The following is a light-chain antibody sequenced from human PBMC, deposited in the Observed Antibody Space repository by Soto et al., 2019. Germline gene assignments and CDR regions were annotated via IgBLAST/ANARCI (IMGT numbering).Light chain of an antibody. V-gene: IGKV3-15*01. CDR2: DAS. CDR1: QSVHNF. CDR3: QQYYSYPLIT. J-gene: IGKJ5*01. Sequence: EVVLTQSPATLSLSPGERAALSFKASQSVHNFLAWYQQKPGQAPRLLIYDASTRATGIPARFSGSGSGTDFTLTISCLQSEDFATYYCQQYYSYPLITFGQGTRLEIK.